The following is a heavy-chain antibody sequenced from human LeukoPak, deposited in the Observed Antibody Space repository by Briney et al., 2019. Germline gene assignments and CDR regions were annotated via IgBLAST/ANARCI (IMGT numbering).Heavy chain of an antibody. CDR1: GGTFSSYA. CDR2: ISAYNGDT. V-gene: IGHV1-18*01. J-gene: IGHJ3*02. Sequence: ASVKVSCKASGGTFSSYAISWVRQAPGQGLEWMGWISAYNGDTNYAQKLQGRVTMTTDTSTSTAYMELRSLRSDDTAVYYCARDPSLRYFDWYPTFDIWGQGTMVTVSS. D-gene: IGHD3-9*01. CDR3: ARDPSLRYFDWYPTFDI.